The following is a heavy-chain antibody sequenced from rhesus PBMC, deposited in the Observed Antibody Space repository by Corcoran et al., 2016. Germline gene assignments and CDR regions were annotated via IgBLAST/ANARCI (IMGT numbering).Heavy chain of an antibody. J-gene: IGHJ4*01. D-gene: IGHD6-13*01. CDR3: ARRRAAGVHDY. CDR1: GFSLSTSGMG. V-gene: IGHV2-1*01. Sequence: QVTLKESGPALVKPTQTLTLTCTFSGFSLSTSGMGVGLLRQPPGKTLEWLAQIYWDDDKRYSTSLKSKLTISKDTSKNQVVLTMTNMDPVDTATYYCARRRAAGVHDYWGQGVLVTVSS. CDR2: IYWDDDK.